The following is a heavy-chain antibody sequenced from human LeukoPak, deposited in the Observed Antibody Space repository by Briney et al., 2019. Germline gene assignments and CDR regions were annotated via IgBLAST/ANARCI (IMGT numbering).Heavy chain of an antibody. J-gene: IGHJ3*02. V-gene: IGHV3-7*01. D-gene: IGHD2-21*02. CDR3: AREYCGGDCYASGPVKDAFDI. CDR2: IKQDGSEK. CDR1: GFTFSSYW. Sequence: PGGSLRLSCAASGFTFSSYWMSWVRQAPGKGLEWVANIKQDGSEKYYVDSVKGRFTISRDNAKNSLYLQMNSLRAEDTAVYYCAREYCGGDCYASGPVKDAFDIWGQGTIVTVSS.